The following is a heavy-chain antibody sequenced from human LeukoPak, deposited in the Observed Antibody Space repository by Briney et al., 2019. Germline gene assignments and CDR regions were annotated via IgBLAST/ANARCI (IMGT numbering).Heavy chain of an antibody. D-gene: IGHD3-9*01. V-gene: IGHV4-34*01. CDR1: GGSFSGYY. CDR2: INHSGST. CDR3: ASGMTGDY. Sequence: PSETLSLTCAVYGGSFSGYYWSWIRQPPGKGLEWIGEINHSGSTNYNPSLKSRFTISVDTSKNQFSLKLGSVPAADTAVYYCASGMTGDYWGQGTMVTVSS. J-gene: IGHJ4*02.